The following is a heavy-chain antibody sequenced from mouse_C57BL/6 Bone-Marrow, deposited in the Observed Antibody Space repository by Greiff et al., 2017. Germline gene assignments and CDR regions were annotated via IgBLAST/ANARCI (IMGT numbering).Heavy chain of an antibody. J-gene: IGHJ1*03. D-gene: IGHD1-1*01. V-gene: IGHV1-82*01. CDR1: GYAFSSSW. Sequence: QVQLKQSGPELVKPGASVKISCKASGYAFSSSWMNWVKQRPGQGLEWIGRIYPGDGDTNYNGKFKGKATLTADKSSSTAYMQLSSLTSEDSAVYFCARKVVRFGYFEVWGTGTTVTVSS. CDR2: IYPGDGDT. CDR3: ARKVVRFGYFEV.